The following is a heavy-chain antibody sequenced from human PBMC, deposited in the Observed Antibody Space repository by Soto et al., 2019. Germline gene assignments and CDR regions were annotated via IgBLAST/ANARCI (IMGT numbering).Heavy chain of an antibody. V-gene: IGHV1-3*05. CDR2: INAGYGNT. Sequence: QVQLVQSGAEEKKPGASVKVSCKASGYTFTGYAMHWVRQAPGQRLEWMGWINAGYGNTKYSQKFQGRVTITRDTSASAAYMELSSLSSEDTAVYYCARAVAVPADFDYWGQGTLVTVSS. CDR3: ARAVAVPADFDY. J-gene: IGHJ4*02. D-gene: IGHD6-19*01. CDR1: GYTFTGYA.